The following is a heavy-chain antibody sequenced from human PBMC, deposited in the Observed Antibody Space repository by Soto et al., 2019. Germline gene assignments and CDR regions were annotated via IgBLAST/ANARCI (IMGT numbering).Heavy chain of an antibody. Sequence: QVQLVQSGAEVKKPGSSVTVSCKTSGGTFSKDAINWVRQAPGQGLEWMGLLIPVFGSPIYAQKFQGRIRITADESTSPAFMDLSSLRSEDTAVYYCTRVLGYTFEPGKTRYSAMDVWGQGTTVSVSS. CDR1: GGTFSKDA. J-gene: IGHJ6*02. V-gene: IGHV1-69*01. CDR3: TRVLGYTFEPGKTRYSAMDV. D-gene: IGHD5-18*01. CDR2: LIPVFGSP.